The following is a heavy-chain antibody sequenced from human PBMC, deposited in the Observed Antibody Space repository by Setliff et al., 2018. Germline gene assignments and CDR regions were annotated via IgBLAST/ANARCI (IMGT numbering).Heavy chain of an antibody. J-gene: IGHJ4*02. D-gene: IGHD5-12*01. Sequence: SLRLSCEASGFSFNNYWMHWVRQAPGKGLEWVSGISWNSGSIGYADSVKGRFTISRDNAKNSLFLQMNSLRADDTAVYYCARRNSAYDYIEYWGRGTLVTVSS. CDR1: GFSFNNYW. CDR3: ARRNSAYDYIEY. V-gene: IGHV3-9*01. CDR2: ISWNSGSI.